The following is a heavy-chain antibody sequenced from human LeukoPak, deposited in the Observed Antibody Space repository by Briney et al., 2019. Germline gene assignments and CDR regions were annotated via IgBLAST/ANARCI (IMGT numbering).Heavy chain of an antibody. CDR1: GGSISSSNW. J-gene: IGHJ4*02. V-gene: IGHV4-4*02. CDR2: MYHGGST. D-gene: IGHD3-22*01. CDR3: ARSYDSSGYYSG. Sequence: PSETLSLTCAVSGGSISSSNWWSWVRQPPGKGLEWIGEMYHGGSTNYNPSLKSRVTISVDKPKNQFSLKLSSVTAADTAVYYCARSYDSSGYYSGWGQGTLVTVSS.